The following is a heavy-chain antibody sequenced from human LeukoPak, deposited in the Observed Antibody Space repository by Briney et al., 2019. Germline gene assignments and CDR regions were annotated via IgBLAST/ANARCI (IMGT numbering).Heavy chain of an antibody. CDR3: AKGHMRYCSGGSCSYYFDY. Sequence: PGGSLRLSCAASGFTFSIYAMSWVRQAPGKGLEGVSAISGSGGSTYYADSVKGRFTISRDNSKNTLYLQMNSLRAEDTAVYYCAKGHMRYCSGGSCSYYFDYWGQGTLVTVSS. V-gene: IGHV3-23*01. CDR1: GFTFSIYA. CDR2: ISGSGGST. J-gene: IGHJ4*02. D-gene: IGHD2-15*01.